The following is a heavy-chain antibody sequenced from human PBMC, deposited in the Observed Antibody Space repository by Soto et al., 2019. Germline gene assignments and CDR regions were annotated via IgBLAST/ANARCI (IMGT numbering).Heavy chain of an antibody. CDR3: ARLPFPWGWFDP. V-gene: IGHV3-11*01. Sequence: QVQLVESGGGLVKPGGSLRLSCAASGIVFSDYMSWVRQAPGKGLEWLSYISGSGRTIYSADSVKGRFTISRDNATNSLYLQMNNVRTEYTAVYYCARLPFPWGWFDPWGQGTLVTVSS. CDR1: GIVFSDY. J-gene: IGHJ5*02. CDR2: ISGSGRTI. D-gene: IGHD3-16*01.